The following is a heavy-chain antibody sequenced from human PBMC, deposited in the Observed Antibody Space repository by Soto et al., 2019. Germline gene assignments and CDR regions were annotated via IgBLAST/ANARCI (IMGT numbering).Heavy chain of an antibody. J-gene: IGHJ5*02. CDR1: GGSICSFTYY. CDR3: ARREPYNGSPGWFDP. D-gene: IGHD2-8*01. Sequence: SETLSLTCSVSGGSICSFTYYWGWIRQPPGKGLEVIGTLYYNENTYYNPSYRGRVTITVDTAKTQFSLSLRSVTAADTAMYFCARREPYNGSPGWFDPWGPGTLVTVSS. CDR2: LYYNENT. V-gene: IGHV4-39*01.